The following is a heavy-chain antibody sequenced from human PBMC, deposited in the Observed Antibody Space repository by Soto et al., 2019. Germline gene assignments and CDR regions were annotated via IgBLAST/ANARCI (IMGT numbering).Heavy chain of an antibody. CDR1: GGTFSSYA. V-gene: IGHV1-69*13. CDR2: IIPIFGTA. CDR3: ARCEQWLAGGGNYYYGMDV. Sequence: SVKVSCKASGGTFSSYAISWVRQAPGQGLEWMGGIIPIFGTANYAQKFQGRVTITADESTSTAYMELSSLRSEDTAVYYCARCEQWLAGGGNYYYGMDVWGQGTTVTVSS. J-gene: IGHJ6*02. D-gene: IGHD6-19*01.